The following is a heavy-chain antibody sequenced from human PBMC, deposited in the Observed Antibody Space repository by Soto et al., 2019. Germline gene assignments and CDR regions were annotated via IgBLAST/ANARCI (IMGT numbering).Heavy chain of an antibody. V-gene: IGHV1-69*12. D-gene: IGHD6-19*01. CDR1: GGTFSSYA. J-gene: IGHJ3*02. CDR2: IIPIFGTA. Sequence: QVQLVQSGAEVKKPGSSVKVSCKASGGTFSSYAISWVRQAPGQGLEWMGGIIPIFGTANYAQKFQGRVTITADESPSTAYMELSSLRSEDTAVYYCARDRKGGIAVADDAFDIWGQGTMVTVSS. CDR3: ARDRKGGIAVADDAFDI.